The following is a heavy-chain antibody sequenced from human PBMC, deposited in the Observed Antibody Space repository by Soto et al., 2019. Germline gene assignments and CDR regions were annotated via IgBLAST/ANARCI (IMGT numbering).Heavy chain of an antibody. CDR2: KYYSGNT. V-gene: IGHV4-39*01. D-gene: IGHD5-18*01. CDR1: GGSISSSSDY. J-gene: IGHJ4*02. Sequence: QLQLQESGTGLVKPSETLSLTCTVSGGSISSSSDYWGWIRQAPGKGLEWIGSKYYSGNTFYSPSLKSRVTISVDTSKNQFSLRLTSVTSADTAVYYCTRHRGYSYGFTYWGQGTLVTVSS. CDR3: TRHRGYSYGFTY.